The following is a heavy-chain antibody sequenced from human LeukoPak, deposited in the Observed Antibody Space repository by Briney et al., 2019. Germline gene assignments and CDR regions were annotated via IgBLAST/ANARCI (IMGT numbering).Heavy chain of an antibody. CDR1: GGTFSSYA. D-gene: IGHD2-15*01. Sequence: SVKVSCKASGGTFSSYAISWVRQAPGQGLEWMGGIIPIFGTANYAQKFQGGVAITADESTSTAYMELSSLRSEDTAVYYCARTPPRPYYFDYWGQGTLVTVSS. V-gene: IGHV1-69*01. CDR2: IIPIFGTA. CDR3: ARTPPRPYYFDY. J-gene: IGHJ4*02.